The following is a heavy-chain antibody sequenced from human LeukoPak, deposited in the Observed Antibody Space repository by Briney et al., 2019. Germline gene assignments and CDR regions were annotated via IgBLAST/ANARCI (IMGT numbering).Heavy chain of an antibody. J-gene: IGHJ4*02. CDR1: GFTFSSAW. CDR2: IKSKTDGGTT. D-gene: IGHD2-2*01. V-gene: IGHV3-15*01. Sequence: GGSLRLSCAASGFTFSSAWMSWVRQAPGKGLEWVGRIKSKTDGGTTDYAAPVKGRFTISRDDSKNTLYLQMNSLKTEDTAVYYCTIRYCSSTSCHEGGLEFDYWGQGTLVTVSS. CDR3: TIRYCSSTSCHEGGLEFDY.